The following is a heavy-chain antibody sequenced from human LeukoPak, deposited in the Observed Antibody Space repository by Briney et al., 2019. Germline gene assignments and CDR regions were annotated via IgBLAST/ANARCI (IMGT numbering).Heavy chain of an antibody. D-gene: IGHD1-26*01. CDR1: GFTLSGSS. CDR2: IRTKASNYAT. V-gene: IGHV3-73*01. Sequence: GGSLTLSCAASGFTLSGSSMQWVRQAPGKGLEWVGRIRTKASNYATAYGAAVQGRFLISREDSKNMAFLQMNGLKTEDTAVYYCMRRFSGSYYYGHWGQGTLVTVSS. J-gene: IGHJ4*02. CDR3: MRRFSGSYYYGH.